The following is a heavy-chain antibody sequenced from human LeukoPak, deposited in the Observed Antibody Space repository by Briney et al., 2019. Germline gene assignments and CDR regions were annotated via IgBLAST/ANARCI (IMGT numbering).Heavy chain of an antibody. Sequence: ASVKVSCKVSGYTLTELSMHWVRQAPGKGLEWMGWINPNSGGTNYAQKFQGRVTMTRDTSISTAYMELSRLRSDDTAVYYCASLHIAEYYFDYWGQGTLVTVSS. D-gene: IGHD2-21*01. V-gene: IGHV1-2*02. CDR1: GYTLTELS. J-gene: IGHJ4*02. CDR2: INPNSGGT. CDR3: ASLHIAEYYFDY.